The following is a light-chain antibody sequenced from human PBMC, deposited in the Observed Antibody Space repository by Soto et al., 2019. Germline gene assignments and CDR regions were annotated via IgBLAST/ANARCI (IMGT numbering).Light chain of an antibody. Sequence: DIQMTQSPSSLSASVGDRVTITCRASQGIRNDLSWYQQKPGKAPQLLIYAASTLQIGVPSRFSGSGSGTDFTLSISRLEPEDFAVYYCHQYGSSQTFGQGTKVDIK. V-gene: IGKV1-17*01. CDR2: AAS. J-gene: IGKJ1*01. CDR3: HQYGSSQT. CDR1: QGIRND.